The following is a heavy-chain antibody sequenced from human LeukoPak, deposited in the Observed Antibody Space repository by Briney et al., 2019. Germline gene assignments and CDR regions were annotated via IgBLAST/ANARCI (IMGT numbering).Heavy chain of an antibody. CDR3: AKHLSGSRAFDM. D-gene: IGHD3-10*01. CDR1: GFTLSSYA. J-gene: IGHJ3*02. Sequence: GGSLRLSCTASGFTLSSYATTWVRQGPGKGLEWVLAINGAGVNTFYADSVKGRFTISRDNSKDTLYLQMNSLRAEDTAVYYCAKHLSGSRAFDMWGQGTMVTVSS. V-gene: IGHV3-23*01. CDR2: INGAGVNT.